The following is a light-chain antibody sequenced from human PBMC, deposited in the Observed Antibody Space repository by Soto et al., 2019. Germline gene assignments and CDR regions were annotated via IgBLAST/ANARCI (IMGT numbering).Light chain of an antibody. Sequence: IVLTHSPGTLSLSPGERPTLSCRASQSVTIGYLAWFQQKPGQAPRLLIYGASTGAAGVPARFTGSGSGTDFTLTISGLQSDDFAVYYCQQYYNWPPYTFGQGTKVDIK. CDR1: QSVTIGY. CDR3: QQYYNWPPYT. V-gene: IGKV3-15*01. CDR2: GAS. J-gene: IGKJ2*01.